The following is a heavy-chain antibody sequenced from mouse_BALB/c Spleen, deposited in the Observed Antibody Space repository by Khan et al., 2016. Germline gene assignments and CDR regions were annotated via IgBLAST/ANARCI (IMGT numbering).Heavy chain of an antibody. J-gene: IGHJ3*01. CDR1: GFNIKDTY. V-gene: IGHV14-3*02. Sequence: VQLKESGAELVKPGASVKLSCTVSGFNIKDTYMHWVNQRPEQGLEWIGRIDPANGNTKYDPKFQDKATITADTSSTTAYLQLSSLTSEDTAVYYCSRGVYDYEFAYWGQGTLLTVSA. CDR2: IDPANGNT. D-gene: IGHD2-4*01. CDR3: SRGVYDYEFAY.